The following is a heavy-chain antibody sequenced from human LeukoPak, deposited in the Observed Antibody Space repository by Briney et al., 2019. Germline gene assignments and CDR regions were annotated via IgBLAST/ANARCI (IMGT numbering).Heavy chain of an antibody. J-gene: IGHJ4*02. CDR2: IKQDGSEK. CDR1: GFTFSSYW. D-gene: IGHD4-17*01. Sequence: GGSLRLSCAASGFTFSSYWMTWVRQAPGKGLEWVANIKQDGSEKYYVDSVEGRFTISRDNAKNSLYLQMNSLRAEDTAVYYCARNKNYGDSNDYWGQGTLVTVSS. V-gene: IGHV3-7*01. CDR3: ARNKNYGDSNDY.